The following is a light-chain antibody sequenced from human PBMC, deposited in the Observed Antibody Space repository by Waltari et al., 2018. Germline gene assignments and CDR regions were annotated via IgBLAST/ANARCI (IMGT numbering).Light chain of an antibody. CDR3: QHYKNFPLT. J-gene: IGKJ4*01. V-gene: IGKV1-5*01. CDR1: EDINTW. Sequence: DVQMTQSPSTLSASVGDRVTITCRASEDINTWLAWYQQKPGKDPKLLLSDAASLKSGVTSRFSGSGSGTDFTLTITSMQPDDFATYYCQHYKNFPLTFGGGTNVEV. CDR2: DAA.